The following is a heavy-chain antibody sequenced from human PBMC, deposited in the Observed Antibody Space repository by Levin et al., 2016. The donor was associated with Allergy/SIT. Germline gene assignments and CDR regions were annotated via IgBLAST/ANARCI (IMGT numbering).Heavy chain of an antibody. V-gene: IGHV3-53*01. CDR3: AREGAGRYYFDY. D-gene: IGHD4/OR15-4a*01. CDR1: GFSVSTNY. Sequence: ETLSLTCAASGFSVSTNYMNWVRQAPGKGLEWVSLFDSRSTFYADSVKGRFTISTDNSKNTVYLQMNSLRAEDTAVYYCAREGAGRYYFDYWGQGTLVTVSS. J-gene: IGHJ4*02. CDR2: FDSRST.